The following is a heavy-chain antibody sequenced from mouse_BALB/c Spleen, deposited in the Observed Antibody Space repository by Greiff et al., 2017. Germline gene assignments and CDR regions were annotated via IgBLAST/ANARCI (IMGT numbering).Heavy chain of an antibody. Sequence: EVKLQESGPELVKPGASVKISCKASGYTFTDYNMHWVKQSHGKSLEWIGYIYPYNGGTGYNQKFKSKATLTVDNSSSTAYMELRSLTSEDSAVYYCARTYAPYYFDYWGQGTTLTVSS. J-gene: IGHJ2*01. V-gene: IGHV1S29*02. CDR1: GYTFTDYN. CDR2: IYPYNGGT. CDR3: ARTYAPYYFDY. D-gene: IGHD2-10*02.